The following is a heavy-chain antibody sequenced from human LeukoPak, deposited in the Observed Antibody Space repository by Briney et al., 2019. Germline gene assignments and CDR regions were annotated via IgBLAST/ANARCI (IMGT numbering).Heavy chain of an antibody. CDR3: ARGRGIAVASTPSVY. V-gene: IGHV1-2*02. CDR2: INPNSGGT. J-gene: IGHJ4*02. CDR1: GYTFTGYY. D-gene: IGHD6-19*01. Sequence: GASVKVSCKASGYTFTGYYMHWVRQAPGQGLEWMGWINPNSGGTNYAQKFQGRVTMTRDTSISTTYMELSWLRSDDTAVYYCARGRGIAVASTPSVYWGQGTLVTVSS.